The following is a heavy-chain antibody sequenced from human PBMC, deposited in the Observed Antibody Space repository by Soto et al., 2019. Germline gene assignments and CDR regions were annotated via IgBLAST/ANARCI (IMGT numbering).Heavy chain of an antibody. Sequence: GGSLRLSCEGSGFTFSNGWMTWVRQAPGKGLEGVGRIKTNIDGGRIDYAAPVKGRFTISRDDSKNTLYLQMNSLKTEDTGVYYCTTNSVTDFYYYGMEVWGLGTTVTVTS. CDR2: IKTNIDGGRI. CDR3: TTNSVTDFYYYGMEV. CDR1: GFTFSNGW. J-gene: IGHJ6*02. V-gene: IGHV3-15*01.